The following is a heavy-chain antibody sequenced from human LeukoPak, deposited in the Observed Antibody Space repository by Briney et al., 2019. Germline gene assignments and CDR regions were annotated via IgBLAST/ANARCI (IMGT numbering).Heavy chain of an antibody. J-gene: IGHJ4*02. CDR1: GGTFSSYA. CDR2: IIPIFGTA. V-gene: IGHV1-69*05. CDR3: ARGVGSSGWYDY. Sequence: SVKVSCKASGGTFSSYAISWVRQAPEQGLEWMGRIIPIFGTANYAQKFQGRVTITTDESTSTAYMELSSLRSEDTAVYYCARGVGSSGWYDYWGQGTLVTVSS. D-gene: IGHD6-19*01.